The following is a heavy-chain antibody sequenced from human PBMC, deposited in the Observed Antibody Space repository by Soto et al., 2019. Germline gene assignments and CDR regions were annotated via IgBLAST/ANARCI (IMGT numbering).Heavy chain of an antibody. Sequence: DVQLVETGGGVVPPGGSLRLSCAASGFTFNRNWMHWVRHTPGKGLVWVSHINTDGTNTNDADSVKGRFTISRDNAKSTLFLQMNSLRDADTAVYYCASEFCSGGNCYTYYFDPWGQGIPVTVSS. CDR1: GFTFNRNW. V-gene: IGHV3-74*01. CDR2: INTDGTNT. J-gene: IGHJ5*02. D-gene: IGHD2-15*01. CDR3: ASEFCSGGNCYTYYFDP.